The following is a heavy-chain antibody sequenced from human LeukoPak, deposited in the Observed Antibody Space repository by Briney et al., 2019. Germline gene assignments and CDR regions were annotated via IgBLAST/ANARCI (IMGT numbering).Heavy chain of an antibody. CDR1: GYTFSNYE. Sequence: EGSLRLSCAASGYTFSNYEMNWVPQAPGKGVECLSYISGSGTAIYPADSVEGLFPISRDNAKNSLYLQMNSLRAEDTAVYYCARANTDSSSWSYDYWGQGTLVTVSS. CDR3: ARANTDSSSWSYDY. CDR2: ISGSGTAI. J-gene: IGHJ4*02. D-gene: IGHD6-13*01. V-gene: IGHV3-48*03.